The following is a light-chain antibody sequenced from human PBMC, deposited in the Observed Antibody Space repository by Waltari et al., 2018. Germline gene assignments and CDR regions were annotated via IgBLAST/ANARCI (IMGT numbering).Light chain of an antibody. CDR3: QQYDNWLGT. CDR1: HSIRSN. CDR2: GAS. Sequence: EMVMTQSPATLSVFPGERATLSCRASHSIRSNLAWYQHKPGQAPRRLIYGASTRATGIPARFSGSGSGTEFTLTISSLQSEDFAVYFCQQYDNWLGTFGQGTKVEIK. V-gene: IGKV3-15*01. J-gene: IGKJ1*01.